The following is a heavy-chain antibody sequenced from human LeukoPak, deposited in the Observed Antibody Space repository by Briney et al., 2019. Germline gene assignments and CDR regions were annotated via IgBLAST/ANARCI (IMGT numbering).Heavy chain of an antibody. CDR1: GFTFSSYW. D-gene: IGHD3-22*01. CDR3: ARGRDSSGYYSQAYYYYYMDV. CDR2: IKQDGSEK. J-gene: IGHJ6*03. Sequence: GGSLRLSCAASGFTFSSYWMSWVRQAPGKGLGWVANIKQDGSEKYYVDSVKGRFTISRDNAKNSLYLQMNSLRAEDTAVYYCARGRDSSGYYSQAYYYYYMDVWGKGTTVTVSS. V-gene: IGHV3-7*04.